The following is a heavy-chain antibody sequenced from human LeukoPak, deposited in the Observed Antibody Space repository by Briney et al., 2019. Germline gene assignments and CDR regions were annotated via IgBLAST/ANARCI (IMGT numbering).Heavy chain of an antibody. CDR2: IYYSGST. CDR1: GGSISSSSYY. D-gene: IGHD6-13*01. Sequence: PSETLSLTCTVSGGSISSSSYYWGWIRQPAGKGLEWIGSIYYSGSTYYNPSLKSRATISVDTSKNQFSLKLSSVTAADTAVYYCARDSGDSSSWYGTDYWGQGTLVTVSS. V-gene: IGHV4-39*07. J-gene: IGHJ4*02. CDR3: ARDSGDSSSWYGTDY.